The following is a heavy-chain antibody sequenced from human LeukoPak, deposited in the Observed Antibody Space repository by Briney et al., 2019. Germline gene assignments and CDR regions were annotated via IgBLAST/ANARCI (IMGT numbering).Heavy chain of an antibody. V-gene: IGHV4-39*07. D-gene: IGHD4-17*01. CDR2: IYYSGST. Sequence: PSETLSLTCSVSGGSISSSSYYWGWIRQPPGKGLEWIGCIYYSGSTYYNPSLESRVTISVDMSKNQFSLRLTSVTAADTAVYYCARVPPDYNDLHDALDLWGQGTVVTVSS. CDR3: ARVPPDYNDLHDALDL. CDR1: GGSISSSSYY. J-gene: IGHJ3*01.